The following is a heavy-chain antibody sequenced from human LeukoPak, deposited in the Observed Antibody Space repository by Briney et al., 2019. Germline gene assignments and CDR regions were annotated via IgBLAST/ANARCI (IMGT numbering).Heavy chain of an antibody. CDR2: IYSDNT. V-gene: IGHV3-53*01. Sequence: PGGSLRLSCTVSGFTVSSNSMSWVRQAPGKGLEWVSFIYSDNTHYSDSVKGRFTISRDNSKNTLYLQMNSLRAEDTAVYYCAGSLGYCTSNVCYLKYWGQGTLVTVSS. D-gene: IGHD2-8*01. J-gene: IGHJ4*02. CDR3: AGSLGYCTSNVCYLKY. CDR1: GFTVSSNS.